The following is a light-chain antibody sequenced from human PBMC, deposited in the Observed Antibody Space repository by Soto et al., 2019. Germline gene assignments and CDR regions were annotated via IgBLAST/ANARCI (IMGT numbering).Light chain of an antibody. Sequence: DIQMTQSPSTLSASVGDRVTITCRASQSISSWLAWYQQKPGKAPKLLIYKASSLESGVPSRLSGSGSGTEFTLTISSLQPDDFATYYCQQYNSYLMYTFGQGTRLEIK. CDR2: KAS. CDR1: QSISSW. J-gene: IGKJ5*01. V-gene: IGKV1-5*03. CDR3: QQYNSYLMYT.